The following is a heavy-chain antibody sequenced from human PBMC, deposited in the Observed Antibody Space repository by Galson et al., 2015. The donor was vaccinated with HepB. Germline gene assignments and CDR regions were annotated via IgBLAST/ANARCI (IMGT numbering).Heavy chain of an antibody. CDR1: GFTFSSYD. Sequence: SLRLSCAASGFTFSSYDMHWVRQATGKGLEWVSAIGTAGDTYYPGSVKGRFTISRENAKNSLYLQMNSLRAGDTAVYYCARAPSGYGYFDYWGQGTLVTVSS. CDR3: ARAPSGYGYFDY. J-gene: IGHJ4*02. CDR2: IGTAGDT. V-gene: IGHV3-13*01. D-gene: IGHD5-18*01.